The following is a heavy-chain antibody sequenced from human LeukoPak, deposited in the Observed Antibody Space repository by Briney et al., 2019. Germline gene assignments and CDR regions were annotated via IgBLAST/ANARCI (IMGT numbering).Heavy chain of an antibody. CDR3: ATQGIAGDY. V-gene: IGHV5-51*01. CDR1: GYTFTSYW. CDR2: IYPGDSDT. Sequence: GESLNICCNASGYTFTSYWIGWVRQMPGKGLEWMGIIYPGDSDTRYSPSFQGQVTISADKSISTAYLQWGSLNASDTAMYYCATQGIAGDYWGQGTLVPVSS. D-gene: IGHD6-13*01. J-gene: IGHJ4*02.